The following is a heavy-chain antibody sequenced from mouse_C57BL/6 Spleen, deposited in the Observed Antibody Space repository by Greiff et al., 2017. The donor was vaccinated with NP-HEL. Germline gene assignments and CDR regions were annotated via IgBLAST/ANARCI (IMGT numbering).Heavy chain of an antibody. D-gene: IGHD1-3*01. CDR3: ARQYSHGGFAY. V-gene: IGHV5-2*01. J-gene: IGHJ3*01. CDR2: INSDGGST. CDR1: EYEFPAHD. Sequence: EVKLQESGGGLVQPGESLKLSCESNEYEFPAHDMSWVRKTPEKRLELVAAINSDGGSTYYPDTMERRFIISRDNTKKTLYLQMSSLRSEDTALYYCARQYSHGGFAYWGQGTLVTVSA.